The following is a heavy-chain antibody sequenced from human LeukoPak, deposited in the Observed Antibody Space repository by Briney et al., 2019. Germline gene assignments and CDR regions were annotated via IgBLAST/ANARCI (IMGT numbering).Heavy chain of an antibody. CDR3: AKRNDFWSGYYSYFDY. CDR2: IGGSGGST. V-gene: IGHV3-23*01. D-gene: IGHD3-3*01. Sequence: GGSLRLSCAASGFTFSSYAMSWVRQAPGKGLEWVSAIGGSGGSTYYADSVKGRFTISRDNSKNTLYLQMNSLRAEDTAVYYCAKRNDFWSGYYSYFDYWGQGTLVTVSS. J-gene: IGHJ4*02. CDR1: GFTFSSYA.